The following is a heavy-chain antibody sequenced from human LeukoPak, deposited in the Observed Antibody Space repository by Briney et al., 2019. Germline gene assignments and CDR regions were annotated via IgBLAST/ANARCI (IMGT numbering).Heavy chain of an antibody. CDR3: ARVFWSYSSSWYDLDY. J-gene: IGHJ4*02. D-gene: IGHD6-13*01. V-gene: IGHV3-30*04. CDR1: GFTFSGYA. CDR2: ISYDGSDK. Sequence: GGSLRLSCAASGFTFSGYAMHWVRQAPGKGLEWVALISYDGSDKYYADSVRGRFTISRDDSKNTLYLQMNSLRVEDTAVYYCARVFWSYSSSWYDLDYWGQGTLVTVSS.